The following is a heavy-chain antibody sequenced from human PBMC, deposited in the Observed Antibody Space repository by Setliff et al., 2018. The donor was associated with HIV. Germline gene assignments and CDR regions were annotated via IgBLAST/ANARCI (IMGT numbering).Heavy chain of an antibody. D-gene: IGHD3-3*02. J-gene: IGHJ4*02. CDR3: TSESIAVST. CDR1: GFRFRDYA. Sequence: PGGSLSLSCTTSGFRFRDYAMSWFRQAPGKGLEWVGFIRSEAHGRATEYAASVNGRFSFLRDDSRAIAHLQMNTLRTDDTGVYYCTSESIAVSTWGKGTLVTVS. V-gene: IGHV3-49*03. CDR2: IRSEAHGRAT.